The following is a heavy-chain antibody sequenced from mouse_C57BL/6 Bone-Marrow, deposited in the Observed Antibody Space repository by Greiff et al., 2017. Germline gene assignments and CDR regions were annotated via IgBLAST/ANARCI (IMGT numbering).Heavy chain of an antibody. J-gene: IGHJ2*01. CDR3: ARRWLLRWYFDY. CDR2: IYPRSGNT. V-gene: IGHV1-81*01. D-gene: IGHD2-3*01. CDR1: GYTFTSYG. Sequence: VQLQQSGAELARPGASVKLSCKASGYTFTSYGISWVKQRTGQGLEWIGEIYPRSGNTYYNEKFKGKATLTADKSSSTAYMELRSLTSEDSAVFFCARRWLLRWYFDYWGQGTTLTVSS.